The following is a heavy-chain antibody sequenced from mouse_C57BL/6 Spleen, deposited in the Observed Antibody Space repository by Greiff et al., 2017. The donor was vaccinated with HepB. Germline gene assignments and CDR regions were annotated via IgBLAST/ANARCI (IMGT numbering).Heavy chain of an antibody. Sequence: EVMLVESGGDLVKPGGSLKLSCAASGFTFSSYGMSWVRQTPDKRLEWVATISSGGSYTYYPDSVKGRFTISRDNAKNTLYLKMSSLKSEDTAMYYCARHGTGTDFDYWGQGTTLTVSS. CDR2: ISSGGSYT. CDR3: ARHGTGTDFDY. V-gene: IGHV5-6*01. CDR1: GFTFSSYG. J-gene: IGHJ2*01. D-gene: IGHD4-1*01.